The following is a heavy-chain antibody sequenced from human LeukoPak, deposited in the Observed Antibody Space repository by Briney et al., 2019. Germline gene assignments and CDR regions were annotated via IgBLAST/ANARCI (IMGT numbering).Heavy chain of an antibody. Sequence: GGSLRLSCVASGFTFSSHSLSWVRQAPWKGLEWVSYISSSSGAKYYADSVKGRFSISRDNAKSSLYLQMNDLRAEDSAVYYCASPYGSGSYYGYWGQGTLVTVSS. CDR1: GFTFSSHS. V-gene: IGHV3-48*04. CDR2: ISSSSGAK. D-gene: IGHD3-10*01. CDR3: ASPYGSGSYYGY. J-gene: IGHJ4*02.